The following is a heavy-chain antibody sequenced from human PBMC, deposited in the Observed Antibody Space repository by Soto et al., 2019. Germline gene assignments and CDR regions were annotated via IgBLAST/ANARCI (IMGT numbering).Heavy chain of an antibody. J-gene: IGHJ4*02. CDR1: GGTFSSYA. D-gene: IGHD3-22*01. CDR3: ARSTTMIVVFTEYYFDY. V-gene: IGHV1-69*01. CDR2: IIPIFGTA. Sequence: QVQLVQSGAEVKKPGSSVKVSCKASGGTFSSYAISWVRQAPGQGLEWMGGIIPIFGTANYAQKFQGRVTITADESTSTAYMELSSLRSEDTAVYYCARSTTMIVVFTEYYFDYWGQGTLVTVSS.